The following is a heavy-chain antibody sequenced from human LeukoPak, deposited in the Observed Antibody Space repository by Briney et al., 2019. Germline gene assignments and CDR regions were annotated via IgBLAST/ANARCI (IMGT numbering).Heavy chain of an antibody. Sequence: ASVKVSCKASGYTFTGYYMHWVRQAPGQGLEWMGWINPNSGGTNYAQKFQGRVTMTRDTSISTAYMELSRLRSDDTAVYYCARGSHLRTALTINSATAKGAFDIWGQGTMVTVSS. J-gene: IGHJ3*02. V-gene: IGHV1-2*02. D-gene: IGHD3-9*01. CDR3: ARGSHLRTALTINSATAKGAFDI. CDR2: INPNSGGT. CDR1: GYTFTGYY.